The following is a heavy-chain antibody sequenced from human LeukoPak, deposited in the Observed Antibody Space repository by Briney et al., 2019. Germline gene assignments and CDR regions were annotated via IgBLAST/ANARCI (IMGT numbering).Heavy chain of an antibody. CDR3: ARDNFDDYSNPWVGY. Sequence: PGGSLRLSCAASGFTFSSYSMNWVRQAPGKGLEWVSSISSSSSYIYYADSVKGRFTISRDNAKNSLYLQMNSLRAEDTAVYYCARDNFDDYSNPWVGYWGQGTLVTVCS. CDR1: GFTFSSYS. V-gene: IGHV3-21*01. CDR2: ISSSSSYI. J-gene: IGHJ4*02. D-gene: IGHD4-11*01.